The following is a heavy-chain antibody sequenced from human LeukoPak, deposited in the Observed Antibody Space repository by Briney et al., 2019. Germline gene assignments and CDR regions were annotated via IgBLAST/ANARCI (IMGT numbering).Heavy chain of an antibody. CDR3: ARGPLDILTGYYFGY. Sequence: ASVKVSCKASGGTFSSYAISWVRQAPRQGLEWMGGIIPIFGTANYAQKFQGRVTITADESTSTAYMELSSLRSEDTAVYYCARGPLDILTGYYFGYWGQGTLVTVSS. CDR1: GGTFSSYA. V-gene: IGHV1-69*13. CDR2: IIPIFGTA. D-gene: IGHD3-9*01. J-gene: IGHJ4*02.